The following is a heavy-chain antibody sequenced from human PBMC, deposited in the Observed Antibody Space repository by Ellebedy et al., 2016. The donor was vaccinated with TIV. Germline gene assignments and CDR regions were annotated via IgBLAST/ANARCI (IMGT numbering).Heavy chain of an antibody. J-gene: IGHJ5*02. Sequence: GESLKISCKGSGYDFTNYWISWVRQMPGKGLEWMGRIDPSDSYTNYSPSFQGHVSISVDKSITTAYLQWSSLKASDTAMYYCAIRIKDLVAVTRVMGRVPSFDPWGQGTLVTVSS. CDR2: IDPSDSYT. D-gene: IGHD2-2*01. CDR1: GYDFTNYW. V-gene: IGHV5-10-1*01. CDR3: AIRIKDLVAVTRVMGRVPSFDP.